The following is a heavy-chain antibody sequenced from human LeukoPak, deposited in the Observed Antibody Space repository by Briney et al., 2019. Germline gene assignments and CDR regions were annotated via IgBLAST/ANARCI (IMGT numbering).Heavy chain of an antibody. V-gene: IGHV3-30*18. J-gene: IGHJ4*02. CDR2: ISYDGSNK. CDR3: AKDLEDCSGGSCYPPADY. Sequence: GGSLRLSCAASGFTFSSYGMHWVRQAPGKGLEWVAVISYDGSNKYYADSVKGRFTISRDNSKNTLYLQMNSLRAEDTAVYYCAKDLEDCSGGSCYPPADYWGQGTLVTVSS. D-gene: IGHD2-15*01. CDR1: GFTFSSYG.